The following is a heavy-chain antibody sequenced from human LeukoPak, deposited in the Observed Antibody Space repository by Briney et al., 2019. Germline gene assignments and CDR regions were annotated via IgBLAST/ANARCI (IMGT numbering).Heavy chain of an antibody. CDR2: IDYSGST. Sequence: SETLSLTCTVSGGSISSYYWTWIRQPPGKGLEWIGYIDYSGSTNYNPSLKSRVTISLDTSKNQFSLKLNSVTAADSAVYYCARVRDDAFDIWGQGTMVTVSS. V-gene: IGHV4-59*12. J-gene: IGHJ3*02. D-gene: IGHD3-10*01. CDR1: GGSISSYY. CDR3: ARVRDDAFDI.